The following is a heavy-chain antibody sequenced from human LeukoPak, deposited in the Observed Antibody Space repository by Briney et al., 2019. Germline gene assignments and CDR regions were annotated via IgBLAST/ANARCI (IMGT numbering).Heavy chain of an antibody. CDR3: AKDARRDGYSYDY. Sequence: GGSLRLSCTVSGFTFSDYTMSWVRQAPGKGLEWVSSIGGGGSTMYYADSVKGRFTISRDNAKTSVFLQMNNPRAEDTAVYFCAKDARRDGYSYDYWGQGTLVTVSS. V-gene: IGHV3-48*01. D-gene: IGHD5-24*01. CDR2: IGGGGSTM. CDR1: GFTFSDYT. J-gene: IGHJ4*02.